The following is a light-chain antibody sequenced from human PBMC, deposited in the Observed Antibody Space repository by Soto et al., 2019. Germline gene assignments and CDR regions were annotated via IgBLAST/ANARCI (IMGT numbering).Light chain of an antibody. V-gene: IGKV3-15*01. CDR3: QQYNNWRQT. J-gene: IGKJ1*01. Sequence: IVMTQSPATLSVSPGESATLSCRASQRVSSNVAWYQQKPGQAPRLLLYGASARATGVPPRFSGSGSETQFTLTISSLQSEDFAVYYCQQYNNWRQTFGQGTKVEIK. CDR2: GAS. CDR1: QRVSSN.